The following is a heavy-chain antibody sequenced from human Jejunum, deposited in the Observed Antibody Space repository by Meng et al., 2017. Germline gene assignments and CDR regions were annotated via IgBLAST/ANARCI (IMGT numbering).Heavy chain of an antibody. CDR2: IWHSGAS. J-gene: IGHJ4*02. CDR1: GDSITTDW. Sequence: QVQLEASGPGLGKPSGTPSLTGAVSGDSITTDWWNWVRQPPGKGLGWIGEIWHSGASNYNPSLRSRVTISVDKSKNQLSLELASLTAADTAVYYCARGATGTRPFDYWGQGTLVTVSS. D-gene: IGHD5-12*01. CDR3: ARGATGTRPFDY. V-gene: IGHV4-4*02.